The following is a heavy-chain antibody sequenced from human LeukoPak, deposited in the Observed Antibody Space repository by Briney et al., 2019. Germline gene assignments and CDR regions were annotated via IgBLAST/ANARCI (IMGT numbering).Heavy chain of an antibody. V-gene: IGHV1-46*01. J-gene: IGHJ5*02. CDR1: GYTFTSYY. D-gene: IGHD3-10*01. CDR3: VRFGELLWGDHWFDP. CDR2: INPSGGST. Sequence: ASVKVSCKASGYTFTSYYMHWVRQAPGQWLEWMGIINPSGGSTSYAQKFQGRVTMTRDTSTSTVYMELSSLRSEDTAVYYCVRFGELLWGDHWFDPWGQGTLVTVSS.